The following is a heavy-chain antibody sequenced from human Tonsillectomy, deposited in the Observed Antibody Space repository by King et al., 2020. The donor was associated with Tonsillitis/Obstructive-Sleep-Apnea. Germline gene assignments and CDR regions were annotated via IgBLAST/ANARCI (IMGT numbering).Heavy chain of an antibody. D-gene: IGHD3-3*01. V-gene: IGHV4-59*08. J-gene: IGHJ6*03. CDR1: GGSISRYY. CDR2: IYYSGST. CDR3: ARLNYDFWSGLDYMDV. Sequence: VQLQESGPGLVKPSETLSLTCTVSGGSISRYYWSWLRQPPGKGLEWIGYIYYSGSTNYNPSLKSRVTISVDTSKNKFSLKLSFVTAADTAVYYCARLNYDFWSGLDYMDVWGKGTTVTVSS.